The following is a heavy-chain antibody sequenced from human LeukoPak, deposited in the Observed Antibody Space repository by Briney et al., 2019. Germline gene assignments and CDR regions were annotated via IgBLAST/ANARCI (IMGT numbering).Heavy chain of an antibody. CDR1: GYTFTSYD. J-gene: IGHJ6*02. CDR2: MNPNSGYT. CDR3: ARGVGYFDWLSFVRGYGMDV. D-gene: IGHD3-9*01. V-gene: IGHV1-8*01. Sequence: ASVKVSCKASGYTFTSYDINWVRQATGQGLEWMGWMNPNSGYTGYAQKFQGRVTMTRNTSISTAYMELSSLRSEDTAVYYCARGVGYFDWLSFVRGYGMDVWGQGTTVTVSS.